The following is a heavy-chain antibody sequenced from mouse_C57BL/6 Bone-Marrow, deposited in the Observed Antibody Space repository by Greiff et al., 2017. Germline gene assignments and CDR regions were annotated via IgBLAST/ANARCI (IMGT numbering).Heavy chain of an antibody. CDR3: ARDPVSYYYGSSWFAY. CDR2: IYPRSGNT. Sequence: QVQLQQSGAELARPGASVKLSCKASGYTFTSYGISWVKQRTGQGLEWIGEIYPRSGNTYYNEKFKGKATLTADKSSSTPYMELRSLTSEDSAVYVCARDPVSYYYGSSWFAYWGQGTLVTVSA. D-gene: IGHD1-1*01. CDR1: GYTFTSYG. J-gene: IGHJ3*01. V-gene: IGHV1-81*01.